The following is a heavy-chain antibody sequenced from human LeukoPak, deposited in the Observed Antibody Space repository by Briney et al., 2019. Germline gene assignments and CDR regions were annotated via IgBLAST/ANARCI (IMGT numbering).Heavy chain of an antibody. CDR3: ARDAYGSGSYYDY. Sequence: PGGSLRLSCAASGFTVSSNYMSWVRQAPGKGLEWVSVIYSGGSTYYADSVKGRFTISRDNSKNTLYLQMNSLRAEDTAVYYCARDAYGSGSYYDYWGQGTLVTVSS. D-gene: IGHD3-10*01. J-gene: IGHJ4*02. CDR1: GFTVSSNY. CDR2: IYSGGST. V-gene: IGHV3-66*01.